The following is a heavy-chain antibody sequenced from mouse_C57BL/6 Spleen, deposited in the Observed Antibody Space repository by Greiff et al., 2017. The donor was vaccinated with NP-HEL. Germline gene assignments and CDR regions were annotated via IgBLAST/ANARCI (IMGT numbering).Heavy chain of an antibody. D-gene: IGHD4-1*01. CDR2: IWSGGST. V-gene: IGHV2-4*01. J-gene: IGHJ4*01. CDR1: GFSFTSYG. Sequence: VQLQQSGPGLVQPSQRLSITCTVSGFSFTSYGVHWVRQPPGKGLEWLGVIWSGGSTDYTAAFLSRLSISKDNSKSQVFFKMNSLQADDTAIYYCAKKATLTPYAMDDWGQGTSVTVSS. CDR3: AKKATLTPYAMDD.